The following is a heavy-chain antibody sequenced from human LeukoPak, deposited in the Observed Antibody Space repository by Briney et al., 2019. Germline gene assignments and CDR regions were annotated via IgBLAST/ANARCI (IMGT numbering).Heavy chain of an antibody. J-gene: IGHJ4*02. D-gene: IGHD2-2*01. V-gene: IGHV4-34*01. CDR1: GGSFSGYY. Sequence: SETLSLTCAVYGGSFSGYYWSWVRQPPGKGLEWIGEINDSGSTKYNPSLKSRVTISVDTSKNQFSLKLSSVTAADTAVYYCARHVVVPAATDLIDYWGQGTLVTVSS. CDR3: ARHVVVPAATDLIDY. CDR2: INDSGST.